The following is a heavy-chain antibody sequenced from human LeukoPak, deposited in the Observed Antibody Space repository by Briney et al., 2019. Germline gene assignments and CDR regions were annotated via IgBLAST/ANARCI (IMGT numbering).Heavy chain of an antibody. CDR1: GGSLSSGSYY. Sequence: ASETLSLTCTVSGGSLSSGSYYWSWIRQPPGKGLEWIGYIYYSGSTNYNPSLKSRVTISVDTSKNQFSLKLSSVTAADTAVYYCARVVGDYYDSSGYYKRTRGYYFDYWGQGTLVTVSS. D-gene: IGHD3-22*01. J-gene: IGHJ4*02. CDR2: IYYSGST. V-gene: IGHV4-61*01. CDR3: ARVVGDYYDSSGYYKRTRGYYFDY.